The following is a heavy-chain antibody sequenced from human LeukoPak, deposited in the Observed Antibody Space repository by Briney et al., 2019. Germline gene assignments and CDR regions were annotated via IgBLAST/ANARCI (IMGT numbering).Heavy chain of an antibody. V-gene: IGHV5-51*01. J-gene: IGHJ4*02. Sequence: GESLKISCKGSGYSFTSYWIGWVRQMPGKGLEWMGIIFPGNSDTRYSPSFQGQVTLSVDKSISTAYLEWSSLKASDTAMYYCARHSRSLYDSSGYRNDYWGQGTLVTVSS. CDR3: ARHSRSLYDSSGYRNDY. D-gene: IGHD3-22*01. CDR1: GYSFTSYW. CDR2: IFPGNSDT.